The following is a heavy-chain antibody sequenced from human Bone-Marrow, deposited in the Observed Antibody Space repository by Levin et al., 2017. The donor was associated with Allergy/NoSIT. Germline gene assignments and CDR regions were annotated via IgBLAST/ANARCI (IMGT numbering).Heavy chain of an antibody. J-gene: IGHJ2*01. Sequence: GGSLRLSCAASGFTFSAYEMNWVRQAPGKGLEWLSYIYTSGSTIYYADSVKGRFAISRDNAKNSLYLQMNSLRAEDTAVYYCARGYRDYGTSGYHYWYFDLWGRGSLVTVSS. V-gene: IGHV3-48*03. D-gene: IGHD3-22*01. CDR2: IYTSGSTI. CDR3: ARGYRDYGTSGYHYWYFDL. CDR1: GFTFSAYE.